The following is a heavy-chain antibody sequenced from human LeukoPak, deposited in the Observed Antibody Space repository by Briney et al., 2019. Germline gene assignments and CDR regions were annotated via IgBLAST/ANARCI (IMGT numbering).Heavy chain of an antibody. CDR3: AREYDSSGWPEIDY. D-gene: IGHD6-19*01. Sequence: GGSLRLSCAASAFTFSSYSMNWVRQAPGKGLEWVSSISSSSSYIYYADSVKGRFTISRDNAKNSLYLQMNSLRAEDTAVYYCAREYDSSGWPEIDYWGQGTLVTVSS. V-gene: IGHV3-21*01. J-gene: IGHJ4*02. CDR1: AFTFSSYS. CDR2: ISSSSSYI.